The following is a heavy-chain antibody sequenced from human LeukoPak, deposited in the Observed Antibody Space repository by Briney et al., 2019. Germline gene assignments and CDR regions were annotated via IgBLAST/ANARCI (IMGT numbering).Heavy chain of an antibody. D-gene: IGHD6-19*01. V-gene: IGHV3-33*01. J-gene: IGHJ4*02. CDR3: ARDQGSYSSGWYTLH. Sequence: PGRSLRLSCAASGFTFSSYGMHWVRQAPGKGLEWVAVIWYDGSNKYYADSVKGRFTISRDNSKNTLYLQMNSLRAEDTAVYYCARDQGSYSSGWYTLHWGQGTLVTVSS. CDR2: IWYDGSNK. CDR1: GFTFSSYG.